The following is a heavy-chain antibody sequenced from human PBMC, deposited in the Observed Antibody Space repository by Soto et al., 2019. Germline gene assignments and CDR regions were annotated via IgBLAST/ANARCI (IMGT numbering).Heavy chain of an antibody. CDR2: IYYGGST. V-gene: IGHV4-39*01. CDR3: ASPALRYFDWLCPFDY. Sequence: NPSETLSLTCTVSGGSISSSSDYWGWIRQPTGKGLEWIGSIYYGGSTYYNPSLKSRVTISVDTSKNQFSLKLNSLTAADTAVYYCASPALRYFDWLCPFDYWGRGTLVTVSS. CDR1: GGSISSSSDY. D-gene: IGHD3-9*01. J-gene: IGHJ4*02.